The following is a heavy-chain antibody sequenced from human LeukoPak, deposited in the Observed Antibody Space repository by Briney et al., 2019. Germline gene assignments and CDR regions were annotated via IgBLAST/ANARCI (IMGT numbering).Heavy chain of an antibody. CDR2: IYYSGST. Sequence: SETLSLTCTVSGGSITYYYWNWIRQPPGKGLEWIGYIYYSGSTKYNPSLKSRVTISVDTSKNQFSLKLRSVTAADTAVYYCARGHYSGSDPLHWFDPWGQGTLVTVTS. CDR1: GGSITYYY. CDR3: ARGHYSGSDPLHWFDP. J-gene: IGHJ5*02. V-gene: IGHV4-59*01. D-gene: IGHD1-26*01.